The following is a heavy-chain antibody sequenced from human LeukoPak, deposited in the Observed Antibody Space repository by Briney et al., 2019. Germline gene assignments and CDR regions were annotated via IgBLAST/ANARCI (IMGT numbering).Heavy chain of an antibody. CDR3: ARGQAMVTPFDY. V-gene: IGHV4-59*01. CDR2: IYYSGST. D-gene: IGHD5-18*01. J-gene: IGHJ4*02. Sequence: PSETLSLTCTVSGGSISSYYWSWIRQPPGKGLEWIGYIYYSGSTNYNPSLKSRVTISVDPSKNQFSLKLSSVTAADTAVYYCARGQAMVTPFDYWGQGTLVTVSS. CDR1: GGSISSYY.